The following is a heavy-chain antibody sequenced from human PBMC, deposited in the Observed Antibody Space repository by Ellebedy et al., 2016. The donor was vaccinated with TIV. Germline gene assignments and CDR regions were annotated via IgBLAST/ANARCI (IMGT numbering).Heavy chain of an antibody. Sequence: GGSLRLSXAASGFTFSTYGMHWVRQAPGKGLEWVAVISYDGSNKYYADSVKGRFTISRDNSKNTLYLQMNSLRAEDTAVYYCAKGRGYYGSGSSKNFDYWGQGTLVTVSS. CDR3: AKGRGYYGSGSSKNFDY. CDR2: ISYDGSNK. V-gene: IGHV3-30*18. CDR1: GFTFSTYG. D-gene: IGHD3-10*01. J-gene: IGHJ4*02.